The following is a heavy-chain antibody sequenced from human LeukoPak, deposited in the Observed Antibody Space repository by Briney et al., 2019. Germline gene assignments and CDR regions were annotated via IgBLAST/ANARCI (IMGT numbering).Heavy chain of an antibody. V-gene: IGHV4-34*01. CDR1: GGSFSGYY. Sequence: SETLSLTCAVYGGSFSGYYWSWIRQPPGKGLEWIGEINHSGSTNSNPSLKSRVTISVDTSKNQFSLKLSSVTAADTAVYYCARDRATVTNDYWFDPWGQGTLVTVSS. CDR3: ARDRATVTNDYWFDP. CDR2: INHSGST. J-gene: IGHJ5*02. D-gene: IGHD4-11*01.